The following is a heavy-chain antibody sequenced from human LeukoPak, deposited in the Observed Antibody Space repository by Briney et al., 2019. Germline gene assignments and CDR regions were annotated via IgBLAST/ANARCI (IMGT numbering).Heavy chain of an antibody. V-gene: IGHV3-21*01. CDR1: GFTFSSYS. CDR3: ATPRYGSGSYVVDY. D-gene: IGHD3-10*01. Sequence: PGGSLRLSCAASGFTFSSYSMNWVRQAPGKGLEWVSSISSSSSYIYYADSVKGRFTISRDNAKNSLYLQMNSLRAEDTAVYYCATPRYGSGSYVVDYWGQGTLVTVSS. CDR2: ISSSSSYI. J-gene: IGHJ4*02.